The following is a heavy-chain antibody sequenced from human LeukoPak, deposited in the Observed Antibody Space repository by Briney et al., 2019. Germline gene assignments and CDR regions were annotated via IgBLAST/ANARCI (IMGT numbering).Heavy chain of an antibody. D-gene: IGHD6-19*01. CDR2: TYYRSKWYD. V-gene: IGHV6-1*01. Sequence: SQTLSLTCAISGDSTSSNSAAWNWIRQSPSRGLEWLGRTYYRSKWYDDYAASVRGRMIINPDTSKNEFSLHLNSVTPEDTAVYYCARGGRGITVALFHFWGQGNLVTVSS. J-gene: IGHJ4*02. CDR3: ARGGRGITVALFHF. CDR1: GDSTSSNSAA.